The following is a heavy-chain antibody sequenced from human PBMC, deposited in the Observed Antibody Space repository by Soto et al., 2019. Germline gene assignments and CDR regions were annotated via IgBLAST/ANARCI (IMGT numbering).Heavy chain of an antibody. Sequence: QVQLVESGGGVVQPGRSLRLSCAASGFTFSYHALNWVRQAPGKGLEWVAVISYDGDNKYIAESVKGRFTISRDNSKNTVSLQMNSLRAEETAMYCCAGRTTTSAFSAMDVWGQGNTVTVSS. CDR2: ISYDGDNK. J-gene: IGHJ6*02. D-gene: IGHD1-1*01. CDR3: AGRTTTSAFSAMDV. CDR1: GFTFSYHA. V-gene: IGHV3-30-3*01.